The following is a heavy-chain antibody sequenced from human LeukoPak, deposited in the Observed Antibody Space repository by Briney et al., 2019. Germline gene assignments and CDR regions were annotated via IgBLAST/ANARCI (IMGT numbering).Heavy chain of an antibody. Sequence: ASVKVSCKASGYTCTGYYMHWVRQAPGQGLEWMGWINPNSGGTNYAQKFQGRVTMTRDTSISTAYMELSRLRSDDTAVYYCARDRDCTNGVCYLEGWFDPWGQGTLVTVSS. D-gene: IGHD2-8*01. CDR3: ARDRDCTNGVCYLEGWFDP. CDR1: GYTCTGYY. CDR2: INPNSGGT. J-gene: IGHJ5*02. V-gene: IGHV1-2*02.